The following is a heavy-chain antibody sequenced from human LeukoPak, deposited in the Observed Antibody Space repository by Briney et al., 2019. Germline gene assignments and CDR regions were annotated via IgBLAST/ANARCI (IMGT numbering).Heavy chain of an antibody. V-gene: IGHV4-4*09. CDR3: ARQRFGYFDY. CDR1: GGSISSYY. J-gene: IGHJ4*02. CDR2: IYTSGST. Sequence: SETLSLTCTVSGGSISSYYWSWIRQPPGKGLEWIGYIYTSGSTNYNPSLKSRVTISVDTSKNQFSLKLSSVTAADTAVYYCARQRFGYFDYWGQGTLVTVSS. D-gene: IGHD3-16*01.